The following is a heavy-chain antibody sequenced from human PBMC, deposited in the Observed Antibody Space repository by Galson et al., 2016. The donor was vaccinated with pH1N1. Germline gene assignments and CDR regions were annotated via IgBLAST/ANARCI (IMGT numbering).Heavy chain of an antibody. CDR3: ARVSSTIPFDP. CDR2: INPDTGST. CDR1: GYTFTGYY. V-gene: IGHV1-2*02. Sequence: QSGAEVTKPGSSVKVSCKASGYTFTGYYMHWVRQAPGQGLEWMGWINPDTGSTSYAQKLLGRVTMTRDTSISTVYMELSSLRSDDTAVYYCARVSSTIPFDPWGQGTLVTVSS. D-gene: IGHD2-2*01. J-gene: IGHJ5*02.